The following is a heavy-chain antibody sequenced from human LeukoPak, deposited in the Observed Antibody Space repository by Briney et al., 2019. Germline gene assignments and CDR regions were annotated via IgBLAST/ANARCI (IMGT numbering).Heavy chain of an antibody. Sequence: GGSLRLSCAASGFTFSSYAMSWVRQAPGKWLECVSVISDNGGSTYYADSVKGRFTISRDNSKNTLYLQMNSLRAEDTAVYYCARDRDYDILTGYKYAFDIWGQGTMVTVSS. V-gene: IGHV3-23*01. CDR2: ISDNGGST. CDR3: ARDRDYDILTGYKYAFDI. CDR1: GFTFSSYA. D-gene: IGHD3-9*01. J-gene: IGHJ3*02.